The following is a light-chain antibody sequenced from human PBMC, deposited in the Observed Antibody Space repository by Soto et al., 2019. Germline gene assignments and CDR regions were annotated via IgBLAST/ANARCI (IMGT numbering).Light chain of an antibody. CDR3: CSCAGRYV. Sequence: SALTQPRSVSGSPGQSVTLSCTGTSSDVGGYDYVSWYQQHPGKAPKLMIYDVSKRPSGVPDRFSGSKSGNTASLTISGLQAEDEADYYCCSCAGRYVLGTGTKLTVL. V-gene: IGLV2-11*01. CDR2: DVS. J-gene: IGLJ1*01. CDR1: SSDVGGYDY.